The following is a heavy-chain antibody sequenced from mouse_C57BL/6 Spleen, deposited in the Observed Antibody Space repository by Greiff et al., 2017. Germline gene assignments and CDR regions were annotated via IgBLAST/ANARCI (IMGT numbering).Heavy chain of an antibody. V-gene: IGHV1-81*01. CDR3: AREVGYYFDY. D-gene: IGHD1-3*01. CDR2: IYPRSGNT. CDR1: GYTFTSYG. J-gene: IGHJ2*01. Sequence: VKLVESGAELARPGASVKLSCKASGYTFTSYGISWVKQRTGQGLEWIGEIYPRSGNTYYNEKFKGKATLTADKSSSTAYMELRSLTSEDSAVYFCAREVGYYFDYWGQGTTLTVSS.